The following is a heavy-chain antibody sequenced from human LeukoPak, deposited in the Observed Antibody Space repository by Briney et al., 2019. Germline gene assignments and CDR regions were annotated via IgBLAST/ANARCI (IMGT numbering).Heavy chain of an antibody. Sequence: GGSLRLSCAASGFTFSPYWMHWVRQAPGKGLVWVSRINGDGSSTDYADSVKGRFTISRDNAKNTLYLQMNSLTAEDTAVYYCARDRGYQMVDPWGQGTLVTVSS. J-gene: IGHJ5*02. CDR3: ARDRGYQMVDP. CDR1: GFTFSPYW. V-gene: IGHV3-74*01. CDR2: INGDGSST. D-gene: IGHD5-12*01.